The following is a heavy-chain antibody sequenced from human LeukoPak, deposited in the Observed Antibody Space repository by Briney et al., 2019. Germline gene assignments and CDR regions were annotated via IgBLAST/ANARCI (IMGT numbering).Heavy chain of an antibody. J-gene: IGHJ4*02. D-gene: IGHD3-16*02. Sequence: GGSLRPSCAASGFTFSNAWMSWVRQAPGKGLEWVGRIKSKTDGGTTDYAAPVKGRFTISRDDSKNTLYLQMNSLKTEDTAVYYCTTDIMITFGGVIVNDYWGQGTLVTVSS. CDR2: IKSKTDGGTT. CDR1: GFTFSNAW. V-gene: IGHV3-15*01. CDR3: TTDIMITFGGVIVNDY.